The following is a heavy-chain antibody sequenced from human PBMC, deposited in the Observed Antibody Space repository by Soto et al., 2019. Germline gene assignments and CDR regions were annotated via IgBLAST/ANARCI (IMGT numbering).Heavy chain of an antibody. CDR2: INWNSGSI. CDR3: AKGYNYDRSGNPDY. Sequence: EVQLVESGGGLVQPGRSLRLSCAASGFTFDDYAMHWVRQAPGKGLEWVSGINWNSGSIGYADSVKGRFTISRDNAKNSLYLQMNSLRTEDTALYYCAKGYNYDRSGNPDYWGQGTLDTVSS. CDR1: GFTFDDYA. V-gene: IGHV3-9*01. J-gene: IGHJ4*02. D-gene: IGHD3-22*01.